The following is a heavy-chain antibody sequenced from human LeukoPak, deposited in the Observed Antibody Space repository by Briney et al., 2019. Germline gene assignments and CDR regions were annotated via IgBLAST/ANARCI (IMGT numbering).Heavy chain of an antibody. V-gene: IGHV3-30*02. CDR2: IRYDGSNK. J-gene: IGHJ4*02. Sequence: GRSLRLSCAASGFTFSSYGMHWVRQAPGKGLEWVAFIRYDGSNKYYADSVKGRFTISRDNSKNTLYLQMNSLRAEDTAVYYCAKPMGERIAARRYYFDYWGQGTLVTVSS. CDR3: AKPMGERIAARRYYFDY. D-gene: IGHD6-6*01. CDR1: GFTFSSYG.